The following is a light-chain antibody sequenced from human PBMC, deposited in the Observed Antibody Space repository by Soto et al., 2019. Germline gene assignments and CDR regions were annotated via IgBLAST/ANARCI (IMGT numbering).Light chain of an antibody. CDR2: RNN. CDR1: SSNIGSNY. Sequence: QSVLTQPPSASGTPGQRVTISCSGSSSNIGSNYVYWYQQLPGTAPKLLIYRNNQRPSGVPDRFSGSKSGTSASLAISGLRSEDGADYYGAAWDDSRRGVFGTGTKVTVL. V-gene: IGLV1-47*01. CDR3: AAWDDSRRGV. J-gene: IGLJ1*01.